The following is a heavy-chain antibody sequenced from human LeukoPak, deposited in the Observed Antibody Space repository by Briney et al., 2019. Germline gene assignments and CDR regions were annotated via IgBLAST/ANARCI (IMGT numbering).Heavy chain of an antibody. J-gene: IGHJ5*02. CDR2: ISGSGGST. CDR1: GFTFSSYA. Sequence: GGSLRLSCAASGFTFSSYAKSWVRQAPGKGLEWVSAISGSGGSTYYADSVKGRFTIPRDNSKNTLYLQMNSLRAEDTAVYYCAKDHNLRYFDWSGNWFDPWGQGTLVTVSS. D-gene: IGHD3-9*01. V-gene: IGHV3-23*01. CDR3: AKDHNLRYFDWSGNWFDP.